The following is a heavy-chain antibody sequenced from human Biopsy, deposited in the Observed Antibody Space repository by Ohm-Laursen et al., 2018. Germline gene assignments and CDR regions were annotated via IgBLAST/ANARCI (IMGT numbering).Heavy chain of an antibody. V-gene: IGHV3-11*01. Sequence: LRLSCAASGFGFSDYHMRWIRQAPGRGLEWVSYISGGGTIYYGDSMKGRVTISRDNAKNSLYLQMHSLRAEDTAVYYCARDTRWSPYSMDVWGQGTTVTVSS. J-gene: IGHJ6*02. CDR2: ISGGGTI. CDR1: GFGFSDYH. CDR3: ARDTRWSPYSMDV. D-gene: IGHD4-23*01.